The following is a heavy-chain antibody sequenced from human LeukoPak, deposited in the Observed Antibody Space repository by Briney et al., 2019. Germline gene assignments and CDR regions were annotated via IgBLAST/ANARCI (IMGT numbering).Heavy chain of an antibody. CDR2: IVPRSGDT. CDR3: AVSIQAASIPAFDY. CDR1: GYSFTAHH. J-gene: IGHJ4*02. V-gene: IGHV1-2*02. D-gene: IGHD6-25*01. Sequence: ASVKVSCKPSGYSFTAHHIHWMRQAPGQGLEWVGWIVPRSGDTNYAQRFQGRVTMTRDTSISTVYMELSGLTSDDTAVYYCAVSIQAASIPAFDYWGQGTLVTVSS.